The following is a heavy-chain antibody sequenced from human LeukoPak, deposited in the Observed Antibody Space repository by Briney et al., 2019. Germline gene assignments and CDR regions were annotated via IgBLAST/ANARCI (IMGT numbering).Heavy chain of an antibody. J-gene: IGHJ5*02. Sequence: ASVKVSCKASGYTFTSYYMHWVRQAPGQGLEWMGIINPSGGSTSYAQKFQGRVTMTRDTSTSTVYMELSSLRSEDTAVYYCAREDYDILTGNWFVPWGQGTLVTVSS. V-gene: IGHV1-46*01. D-gene: IGHD3-9*01. CDR2: INPSGGST. CDR3: AREDYDILTGNWFVP. CDR1: GYTFTSYY.